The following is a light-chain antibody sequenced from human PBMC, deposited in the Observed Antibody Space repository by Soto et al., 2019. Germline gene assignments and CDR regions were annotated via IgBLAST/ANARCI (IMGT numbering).Light chain of an antibody. CDR1: QSISSW. CDR2: DAS. CDR3: QLYNSYWT. J-gene: IGKJ1*01. V-gene: IGKV1-5*01. Sequence: DIQMTQSPSTLSASVGDRVTITCRASQSISSWLAWYQQKPGKAPKLLIYDASSLESGVPSRFSGSGSGTEFTLTISSLQPDDFATYYCQLYNSYWTFGQGIKVDI.